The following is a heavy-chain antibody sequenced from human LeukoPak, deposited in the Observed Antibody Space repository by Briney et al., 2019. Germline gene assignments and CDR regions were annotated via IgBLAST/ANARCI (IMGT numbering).Heavy chain of an antibody. J-gene: IGHJ6*03. V-gene: IGHV4-4*07. CDR2: IYTSGST. Sequence: SETLSLTCTVSGGSISSYYWSWIRQPAGKGLEWIGRIYTSGSTNYNPSLKSRVTMSVDTSKNQFSLKLSSVTAADTAVYYCARVVVVVPAAMGAYYYYYMDVWGKGATVTVSS. D-gene: IGHD2-2*01. CDR3: ARVVVVVPAAMGAYYYYYMDV. CDR1: GGSISSYY.